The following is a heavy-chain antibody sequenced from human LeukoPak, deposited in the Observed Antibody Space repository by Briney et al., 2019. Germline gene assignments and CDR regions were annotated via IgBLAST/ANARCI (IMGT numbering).Heavy chain of an antibody. J-gene: IGHJ6*02. CDR2: IYYSGST. Sequence: SETLSLTCTVSGGSISSYYWSWIRQPPGKGLEWIGYIYYSGSTNYNPSLKSRVTISVDTSKNQFSLRLSSVTAADTAVYYCARVGGTTLYYYYGMDVWGQGTTVTVSS. CDR3: ARVGGTTLYYYYGMDV. D-gene: IGHD1-7*01. V-gene: IGHV4-59*01. CDR1: GGSISSYY.